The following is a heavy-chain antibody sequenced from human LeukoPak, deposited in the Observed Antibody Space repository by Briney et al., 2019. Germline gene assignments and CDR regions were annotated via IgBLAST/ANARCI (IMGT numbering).Heavy chain of an antibody. CDR2: IYYSGST. Sequence: SETLSLTCTVSGGSISSSSYYWGWIRQPPGTGLEWIGSIYYSGSTYYNPSLKSRVTISVDTSKNQFSLKLSSVTAADTAVYYCARLRFVGTMIVVVTDDAFDIWGQGTMVTVSS. J-gene: IGHJ3*02. CDR3: ARLRFVGTMIVVVTDDAFDI. D-gene: IGHD3-22*01. CDR1: GGSISSSSYY. V-gene: IGHV4-39*07.